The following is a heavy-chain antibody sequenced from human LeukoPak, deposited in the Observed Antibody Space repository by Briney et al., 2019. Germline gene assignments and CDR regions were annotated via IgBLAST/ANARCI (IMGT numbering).Heavy chain of an antibody. V-gene: IGHV4-59*01. CDR2: IYYSGST. Sequence: PSETLSLTCTVSGGSISSYYWSWIRQPPGKELEWIGYIYYSGSTNYNPSLKSRVTISVDTSKNQFSLKLSSVTAADTAVYYCARVLPPNYFDYWGQGTLVTVSS. CDR1: GGSISSYY. J-gene: IGHJ4*02. D-gene: IGHD2-21*02. CDR3: ARVLPPNYFDY.